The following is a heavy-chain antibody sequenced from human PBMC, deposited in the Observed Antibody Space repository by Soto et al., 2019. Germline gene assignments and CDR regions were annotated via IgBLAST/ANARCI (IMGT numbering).Heavy chain of an antibody. V-gene: IGHV4-31*03. Sequence: SETLSLTCTVSGGSISSGGYYWSWIRQHPGKGLEWIGYIYYSGSAYYNPSLKSRVTISVDTSKNQFSLKLSSVTAADTAVYYCARWEARNYYYYGMDVWGQGTTVTVSS. D-gene: IGHD6-6*01. CDR1: GGSISSGGYY. CDR3: ARWEARNYYYYGMDV. CDR2: IYYSGSA. J-gene: IGHJ6*02.